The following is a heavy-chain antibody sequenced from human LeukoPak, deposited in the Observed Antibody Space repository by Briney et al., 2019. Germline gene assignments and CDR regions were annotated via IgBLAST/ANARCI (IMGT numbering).Heavy chain of an antibody. CDR3: ARDEGGKYSSGWMSNWFDP. D-gene: IGHD6-19*01. CDR1: GFTFSTFT. CDR2: VSHDGNEK. Sequence: PGGPLRLSCAASGFTFSTFTMHWVRQAPGKGLEWVAVVSHDGNEKFYADSVRGRFTISRDNSKNTLSLQMNSLRPEDTAVYYCARDEGGKYSSGWMSNWFDPWGQGTLVTVSS. J-gene: IGHJ5*02. V-gene: IGHV3-30-3*01.